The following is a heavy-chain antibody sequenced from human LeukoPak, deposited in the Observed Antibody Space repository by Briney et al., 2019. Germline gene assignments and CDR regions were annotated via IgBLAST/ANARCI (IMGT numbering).Heavy chain of an antibody. CDR3: TRGAYPSGFDI. J-gene: IGHJ3*02. Sequence: GGSLRLSCAASGFPMSSYWMPWVRQVPQKGLEWVSRIDNDGNNINHADSVKGRFSVSRDNAKNTLYLQMSSLRVEDTAVYFCTRGAYPSGFDIWGQGTTVTVSS. V-gene: IGHV3-74*01. CDR1: GFPMSSYW. CDR2: IDNDGNNI. D-gene: IGHD1-26*01.